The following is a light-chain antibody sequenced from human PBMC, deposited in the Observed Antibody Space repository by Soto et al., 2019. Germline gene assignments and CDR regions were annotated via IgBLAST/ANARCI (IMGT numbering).Light chain of an antibody. CDR2: KAS. CDR1: QSISSW. Sequence: DIQMTQSPSTLSASVGDRVTITCRASQSISSWLAWYQQKPGKAPKLLIDKASRLESGVPSRFSGSGSGTEFTLTISSLQPDDFATYYCQQYNSYSSTFGQGTKLEIK. J-gene: IGKJ2*01. V-gene: IGKV1-5*03. CDR3: QQYNSYSST.